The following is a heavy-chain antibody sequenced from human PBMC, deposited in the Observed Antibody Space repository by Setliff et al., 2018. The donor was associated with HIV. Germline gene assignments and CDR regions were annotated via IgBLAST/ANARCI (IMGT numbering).Heavy chain of an antibody. V-gene: IGHV1-2*02. CDR1: GYTFNDYF. CDR2: INPKTGDT. Sequence: ASVKVSCKASGYTFNDYFINWVRQAHGQGLEWMGWINPKTGDTHFPRKFQGRFTTTSDASFNTAYMELSRLRSDDTAVYYCARAPMIRYTSGGLDYWGQGTLVTVSS. D-gene: IGHD1-20*01. J-gene: IGHJ4*02. CDR3: ARAPMIRYTSGGLDY.